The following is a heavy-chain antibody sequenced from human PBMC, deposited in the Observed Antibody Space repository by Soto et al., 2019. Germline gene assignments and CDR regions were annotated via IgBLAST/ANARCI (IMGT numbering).Heavy chain of an antibody. J-gene: IGHJ4*02. CDR2: IYYSGST. D-gene: IGHD3-22*01. CDR1: GGSISGTS. V-gene: IGHV4-59*01. Sequence: QVQLQESGPGLVKPSETLSLTCTVSGGSISGTSWSGIRQPPGRGLDGFGYIYYSGSTNYNPSLKSRVTISVDTSKNQFSLKLSSVTAADTAVYYCARDRPADYYDSRGYFDYWGQGTLVTVSS. CDR3: ARDRPADYYDSRGYFDY.